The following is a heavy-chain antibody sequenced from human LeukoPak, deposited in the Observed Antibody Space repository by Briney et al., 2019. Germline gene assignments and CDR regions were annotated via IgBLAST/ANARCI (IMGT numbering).Heavy chain of an antibody. CDR1: GFTFSSYA. CDR3: AKGAYCSGGSCGVYYYYYMDV. J-gene: IGHJ6*03. CDR2: ISSSGGST. Sequence: GGSLTLSCAASGFTFSSYAMSWVRQAPGKGLEWVPPISSSGGSTYYADSAKGRFTIYRHSSKTTLYLQMNSLRAEYTAVYYCAKGAYCSGGSCGVYYYYYMDVWGKGTTVTVSS. D-gene: IGHD2-15*01. V-gene: IGHV3-23*01.